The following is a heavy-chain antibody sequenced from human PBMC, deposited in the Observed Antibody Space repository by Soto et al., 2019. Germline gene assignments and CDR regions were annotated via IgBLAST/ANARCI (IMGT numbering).Heavy chain of an antibody. V-gene: IGHV1-8*01. D-gene: IGHD3-9*01. J-gene: IGHJ6*02. Sequence: ASVKVSCKASGYTFTSYDINWVRQATGRGLEWMGWMNPNSGNTGYAQKFQGRVTMTRNTSISTAYMELSSLRSEDTAVYYCARLDDILTGYTFYYYGMDVWGQGTTVTVSS. CDR2: MNPNSGNT. CDR1: GYTFTSYD. CDR3: ARLDDILTGYTFYYYGMDV.